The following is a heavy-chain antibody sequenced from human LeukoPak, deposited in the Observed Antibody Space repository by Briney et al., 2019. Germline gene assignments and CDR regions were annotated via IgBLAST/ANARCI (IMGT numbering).Heavy chain of an antibody. V-gene: IGHV4-59*01. CDR1: GGSISSYY. CDR3: ARVVTIYYYYMDV. CDR2: IYYSGST. Sequence: SETLSLTCTVSGGSISSYYWSWIRQPPGKGLEWIGYIYYSGSTNYNPSLKSRVTISVDTSKNQFSLKPSSVTAADTAVYYCARVVTIYYYYMDVWGKGTTVTVSS. J-gene: IGHJ6*03. D-gene: IGHD3-3*01.